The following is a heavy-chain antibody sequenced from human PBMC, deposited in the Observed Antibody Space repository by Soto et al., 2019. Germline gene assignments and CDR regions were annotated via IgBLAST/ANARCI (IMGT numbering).Heavy chain of an antibody. V-gene: IGHV3-23*01. CDR3: AKPSIVVVVAATLAY. J-gene: IGHJ4*02. D-gene: IGHD2-15*01. Sequence: GGSLRLSCAASGFTFSSYAMSWVCQAPGKGLEWVSAISGSGGSTYYADSVKGRFTISRDNSKNTLYLQMNSLRAEDTAVYYCAKPSIVVVVAATLAYWGQGTLVTVSS. CDR1: GFTFSSYA. CDR2: ISGSGGST.